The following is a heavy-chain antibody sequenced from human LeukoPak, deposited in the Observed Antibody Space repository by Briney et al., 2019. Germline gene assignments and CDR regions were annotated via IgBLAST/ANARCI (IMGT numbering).Heavy chain of an antibody. J-gene: IGHJ4*02. CDR3: TRGGYYDSSGLYYFDY. D-gene: IGHD3-22*01. Sequence: GGSLRLSCTASGFTFGDYAMSWVRQAPGEGLEWVGFIRSKAYGGTTEYAASVKGRFTISRDDSKSIAYLQMNSLKTEDTAVYYCTRGGYYDSSGLYYFDYWGQGTLVTVSS. CDR1: GFTFGDYA. CDR2: IRSKAYGGTT. V-gene: IGHV3-49*04.